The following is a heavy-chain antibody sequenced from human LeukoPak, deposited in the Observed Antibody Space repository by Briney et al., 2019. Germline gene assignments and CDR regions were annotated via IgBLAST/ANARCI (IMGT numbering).Heavy chain of an antibody. CDR3: ARDDSSGYYFGAFDI. V-gene: IGHV1-69*13. J-gene: IGHJ3*02. D-gene: IGHD3-22*01. CDR2: IIPIFGTA. CDR1: GGTFSSYA. Sequence: SVKVSCKASGGTFSSYAISWVRQAPGQGLEWMGGIIPIFGTANYAQRFQGRVTITADESASTAYMELSSLRSEDTAVYYCARDDSSGYYFGAFDIWGQGTMVTVSS.